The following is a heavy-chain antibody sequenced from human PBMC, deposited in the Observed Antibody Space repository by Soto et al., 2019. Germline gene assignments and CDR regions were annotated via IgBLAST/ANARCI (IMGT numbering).Heavy chain of an antibody. Sequence: PGGSLRLSCAASGFTFSSYEMNWVRQAPGKGLEWVSYISSSGSTIYYADSVKGRFTISRDNAKNSLYLQMNSLRVEDTAVYYCARDLWVSHTYFGAIDAWGQGTVVTVSS. J-gene: IGHJ3*01. V-gene: IGHV3-48*03. D-gene: IGHD3-3*01. CDR1: GFTFSSYE. CDR3: ARDLWVSHTYFGAIDA. CDR2: ISSSGSTI.